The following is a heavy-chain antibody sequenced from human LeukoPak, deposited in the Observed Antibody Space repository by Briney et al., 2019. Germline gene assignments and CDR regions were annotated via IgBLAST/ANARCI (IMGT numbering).Heavy chain of an antibody. CDR1: GGSVSRYY. D-gene: IGHD3-10*01. V-gene: IGHV4-4*07. CDR3: ARDSGTTGEVKFDP. CDR2: IYSSGST. Sequence: SETLSLTCTVSGGSVSRYYWSWIRQSAGKGLEWIGRIYSSGSTTYNPSLKSRVTMSIDTSKNQFSLKLTSVIVADTAVYYCARDSGTTGEVKFDPWGQGTLVTVSS. J-gene: IGHJ5*02.